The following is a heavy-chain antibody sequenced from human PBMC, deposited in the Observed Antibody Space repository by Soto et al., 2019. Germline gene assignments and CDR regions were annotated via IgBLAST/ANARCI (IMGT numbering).Heavy chain of an antibody. CDR3: ARQRGYFDY. CDR2: IYYSGNT. CDR1: GGSISSSIYY. Sequence: QLQLQESGPGLVKPSETLSLSCTVSGGSISSSIYYWGWIRQPPGKGLEWIGSIYYSGNTYYNPSLRSRVTISVDTSKKQFSLKLSSVTAADTAVYYCARQRGYFDYWGQGTLVTVSS. V-gene: IGHV4-39*01. J-gene: IGHJ4*02.